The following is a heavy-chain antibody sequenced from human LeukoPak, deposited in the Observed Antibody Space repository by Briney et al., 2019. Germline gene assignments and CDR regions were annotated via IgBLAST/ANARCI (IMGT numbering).Heavy chain of an antibody. CDR1: GGSISSYY. J-gene: IGHJ4*02. CDR2: IYYSGST. CDR3: ARVYSSSWYHYFDY. Sequence: SETLSLTCTVSGGSISSYYWSWIRQPPGKGLEWIGYIYYSGSTSYNPSLKSRVTISVDTSKNQFSLKLSSVTAADTAVYYCARVYSSSWYHYFDYWGQGTLVTVSS. D-gene: IGHD6-13*01. V-gene: IGHV4-59*01.